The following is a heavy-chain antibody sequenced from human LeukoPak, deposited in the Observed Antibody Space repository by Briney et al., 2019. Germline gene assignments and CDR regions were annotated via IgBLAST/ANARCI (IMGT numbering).Heavy chain of an antibody. J-gene: IGHJ4*02. D-gene: IGHD2-2*01. CDR2: IYYCGST. Sequence: PSETLSLTCTVSGGSISSSSYYWGWIRQPPGKGLEWFGSIYYCGSTYYNPSLKSRVTISVDTSKNQFSLKLSSVTAADTAVYYCARQLGYCSSTSCYADKVDYWGQGTLVTVSS. CDR3: ARQLGYCSSTSCYADKVDY. V-gene: IGHV4-39*01. CDR1: GGSISSSSYY.